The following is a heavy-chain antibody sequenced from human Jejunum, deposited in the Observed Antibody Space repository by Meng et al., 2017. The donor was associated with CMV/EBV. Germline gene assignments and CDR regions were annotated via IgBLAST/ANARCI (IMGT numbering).Heavy chain of an antibody. CDR2: TYYRSKWYN. V-gene: IGHV6-1*01. J-gene: IGHJ2*01. CDR1: GDSGSSLGAI. CDR3: ARENGYEWYFDV. D-gene: IGHD6-13*01. Sequence: QVHLQQSGPGLVQPSXPLSLTCALSGDSGSSLGAIWNWIRQSPSRGLEWLGKTYYRSKWYNDYAPTVKSRISINPDTSKNQFSLQLNSVTPEDTAVYYCARENGYEWYFDVGGRGTLVTVSS.